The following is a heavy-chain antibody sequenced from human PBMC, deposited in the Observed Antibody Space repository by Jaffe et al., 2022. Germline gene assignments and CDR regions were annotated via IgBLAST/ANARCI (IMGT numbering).Heavy chain of an antibody. J-gene: IGHJ6*03. CDR2: ISGSGGST. V-gene: IGHV3-23*01. CDR3: AKAGVRFLEWFELYYYYYYMDV. D-gene: IGHD3-3*01. CDR1: GFTFSSYA. Sequence: EVQLLESGGGLVQPGGSLRLSCAASGFTFSSYAMSWVRQAPGKGLEWVSAISGSGGSTYYADSVKGRFTISRDNSKNTLYLQMNSLRAEDTAVYYCAKAGVRFLEWFELYYYYYYMDVWGKGTTVTVSS.